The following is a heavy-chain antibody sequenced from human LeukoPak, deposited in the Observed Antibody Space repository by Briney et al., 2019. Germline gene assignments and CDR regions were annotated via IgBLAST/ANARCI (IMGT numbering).Heavy chain of an antibody. D-gene: IGHD3-22*01. V-gene: IGHV5-51*01. Sequence: GESLKISCKGSGYSFTSYWIGWVRQMPGKGLEWMAIIYPDDSDTRYSPSFQGQVTISADKSISTAYLQWSSLKASDTAMYYCARSPGNYYDSSGYSYYFDYWGQGTLVTVSS. CDR1: GYSFTSYW. CDR3: ARSPGNYYDSSGYSYYFDY. CDR2: IYPDDSDT. J-gene: IGHJ4*02.